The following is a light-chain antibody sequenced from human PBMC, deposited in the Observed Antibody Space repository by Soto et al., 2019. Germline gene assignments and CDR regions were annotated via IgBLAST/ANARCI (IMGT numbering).Light chain of an antibody. CDR1: QSVSSW. V-gene: IGKV1-5*01. Sequence: DIQMTQARSTRTASVGDRVTMTCRASQSVSSWLAWFQLKPGKAPKLLIYDASSLASGVSSRFSGSGSGTEFTLTISSLQPDDFATYFCQHFNTYPWTFGQGTRLEIK. CDR2: DAS. CDR3: QHFNTYPWT. J-gene: IGKJ5*01.